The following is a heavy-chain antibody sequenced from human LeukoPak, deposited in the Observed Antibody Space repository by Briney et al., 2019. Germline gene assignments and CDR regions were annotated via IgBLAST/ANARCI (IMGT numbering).Heavy chain of an antibody. V-gene: IGHV3-7*01. CDR2: IKYDGSVK. CDR3: AKGGGRPLGDAYDI. J-gene: IGHJ3*02. CDR1: RFTFNSYW. D-gene: IGHD1-26*01. Sequence: GGSLRLSCAASRFTFNSYWMNGVRQAPGKGLEWVANIKYDGSVKYYVDSVRGRFTISRDNARNSLYLQMHSLRAEDTAVYYCAKGGGRPLGDAYDIWGQGTMVTVSS.